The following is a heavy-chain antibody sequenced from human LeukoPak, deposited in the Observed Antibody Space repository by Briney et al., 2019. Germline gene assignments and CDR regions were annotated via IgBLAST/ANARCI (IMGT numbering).Heavy chain of an antibody. D-gene: IGHD3-9*01. Sequence: SETLSLTCTVSGGSISSGGYYWSWIRQPPGKGLEWIGEINHSGSTNYNPSLKSRVTISVDTSKNQFSLKLSSVTAADTAVYYCGRRPYYDILTGYLLYNWFDPWGQGTLVTVSS. J-gene: IGHJ5*02. CDR2: INHSGST. CDR1: GGSISSGGYY. CDR3: GRRPYYDILTGYLLYNWFDP. V-gene: IGHV4-39*07.